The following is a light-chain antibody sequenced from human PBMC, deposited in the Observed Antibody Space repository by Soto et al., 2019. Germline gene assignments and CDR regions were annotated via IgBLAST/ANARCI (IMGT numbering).Light chain of an antibody. J-gene: IGKJ1*01. CDR3: QQYGSLSWT. CDR1: QSVSSNY. Sequence: DIVLTQSPGTLSLSPGERATLSCRASQSVSSNYLAWYQQKPGQAPRLLIHGASTRATGVPDRFSGSGSGTDFTLTISRLEPEDFAVYHCQQYGSLSWTFGQGTKVDSK. CDR2: GAS. V-gene: IGKV3-20*01.